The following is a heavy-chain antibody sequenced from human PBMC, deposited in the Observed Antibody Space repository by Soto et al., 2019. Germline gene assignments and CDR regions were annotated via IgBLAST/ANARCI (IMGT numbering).Heavy chain of an antibody. J-gene: IGHJ6*02. Sequence: VQLVQSGAEVKKPGASVKVSCKASGYTFTSYYMHWVRQAPGQGLEWMGIINPSGGSTSYAQKFQGRVTMTRDTSTSTVYMELSSLRSEDTAVYYCASTAVADYYYYGMDVWGQGTTVTVSS. D-gene: IGHD6-19*01. V-gene: IGHV1-46*01. CDR3: ASTAVADYYYYGMDV. CDR2: INPSGGST. CDR1: GYTFTSYY.